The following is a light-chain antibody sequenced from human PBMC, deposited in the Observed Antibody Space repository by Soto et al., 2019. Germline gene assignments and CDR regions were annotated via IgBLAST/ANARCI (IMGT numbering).Light chain of an antibody. V-gene: IGLV2-11*01. CDR3: CSYAGSYTYV. CDR2: DVS. CDR1: SSDVGGYNY. J-gene: IGLJ1*01. Sequence: QSALTQPRSVSGSPGQSVTISCTGTSSDVGGYNYVSWYQQHPGKAPKLMIYDVSKRPSGVPDRFSGSKSGNTASLTISGLQAEDEDDYYCCSYAGSYTYVVGTGTKLTVL.